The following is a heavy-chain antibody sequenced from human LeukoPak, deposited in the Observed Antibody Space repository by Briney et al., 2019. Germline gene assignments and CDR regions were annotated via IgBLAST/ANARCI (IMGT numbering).Heavy chain of an antibody. D-gene: IGHD1-26*01. V-gene: IGHV4-59*11. CDR2: ISHIGRT. CDR3: AREGLGIAATRLDY. CDR1: GDSFSSHY. J-gene: IGHJ4*02. Sequence: SETLSLTCAVSGDSFSSHYWTWIRQSPGTGLEWIGYISHIGRTNYNPSLKSRVTISIDTSKNQFSLKLRSVTAADTAVYYCAREGLGIAATRLDYWGQGTLVTVSS.